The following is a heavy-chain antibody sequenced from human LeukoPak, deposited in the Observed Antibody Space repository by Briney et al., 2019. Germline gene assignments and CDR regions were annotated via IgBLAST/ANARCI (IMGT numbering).Heavy chain of an antibody. CDR3: QAGGNSECY. V-gene: IGHV3-30*02. CDR2: IRYDGSNK. D-gene: IGHD4-23*01. Sequence: GGSLRLSCAASGFPFSSYGMHWVRQAPGKGLEWVAFIRYDGSNKCYADSVKGRFTISRDNSKNTLYLQMNSLRAEDTAVYYCQAGGNSECYWGQGTLVTVSS. J-gene: IGHJ4*02. CDR1: GFPFSSYG.